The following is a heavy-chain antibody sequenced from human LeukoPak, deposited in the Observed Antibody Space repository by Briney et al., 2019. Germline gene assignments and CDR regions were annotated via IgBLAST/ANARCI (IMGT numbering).Heavy chain of an antibody. V-gene: IGHV4-59*01. CDR2: IYNTVDV. CDR3: ARSRNYDTTGFNPSYYLDS. J-gene: IGHJ4*02. D-gene: IGHD3-22*01. CDR1: GGSLIGSY. Sequence: SETLSLTCTVSGGSLIGSYWTWIRQSPGGSLQYLGYIYNTVDVNYSPSLKSRVTISIDMSRNQVSLRLTSVTAADTAIYYCARSRNYDTTGFNPSYYLDSWGQGALVTVAS.